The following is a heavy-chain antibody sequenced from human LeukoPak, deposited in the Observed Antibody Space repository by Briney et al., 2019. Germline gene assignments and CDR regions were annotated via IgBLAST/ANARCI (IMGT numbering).Heavy chain of an antibody. CDR2: INHSGST. Sequence: SETLSLTCAVYGGSFSGYYWSWIRQPPGKGLEWIGEINHSGSTNYNPSLKSRVTISVDTSKNQFSLKLSSVTAADTAVYYCARTQSQSGNYRYYFGYWGQGTLVTVSS. CDR3: ARTQSQSGNYRYYFGY. V-gene: IGHV4-34*01. D-gene: IGHD1-26*01. J-gene: IGHJ4*02. CDR1: GGSFSGYY.